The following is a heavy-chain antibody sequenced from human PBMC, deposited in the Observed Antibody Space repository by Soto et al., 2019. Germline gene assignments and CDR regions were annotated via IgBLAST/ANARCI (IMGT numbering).Heavy chain of an antibody. CDR2: IYWDDDK. J-gene: IGHJ4*02. Sequence: QITLKESGPTVVKPTQTLTLTCTFSGFSVNSKGVGVGWIRQPPGKALEYVALIYWDDDKRYSPSLRHRLTITKDASGNQVVLSLADVDPVDTGTYYCAYRWGGTGSYLDHWGPGIGVTVSS. V-gene: IGHV2-5*02. CDR3: AYRWGGTGSYLDH. D-gene: IGHD3-10*01. CDR1: GFSVNSKGVG.